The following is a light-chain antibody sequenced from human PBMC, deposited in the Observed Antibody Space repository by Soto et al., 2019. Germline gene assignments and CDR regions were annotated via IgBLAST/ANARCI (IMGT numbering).Light chain of an antibody. CDR2: EGT. CDR1: SSDVGSYKF. CDR3: CSYAGDSTWV. V-gene: IGLV2-23*01. Sequence: QSALAQPASVSGSPGQSITISCTGSSSDVGSYKFVSWFQQNPGKAPKLIIYEGTKRPSGVSDRFSGSKSGYTASLTISGLQAEDQADYYCCSYAGDSTWVFGGGTKLTV. J-gene: IGLJ3*02.